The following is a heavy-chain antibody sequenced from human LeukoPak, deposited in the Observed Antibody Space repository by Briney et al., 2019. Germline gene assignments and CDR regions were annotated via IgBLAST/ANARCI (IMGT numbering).Heavy chain of an antibody. CDR2: INHSGST. D-gene: IGHD3-22*01. J-gene: IGHJ4*02. CDR1: GGSFSGYY. Sequence: SETLSLTCAVYGGSFSGYYWSWIRQPPGKGLEWIGEINHSGSTNYNPSLKSRVTISVDTSKNQFSLKLSSVTAADTAVYYCARRPRGKYYYDSSGYYSHYFDYWGQGTLVTVSS. CDR3: ARRPRGKYYYDSSGYYSHYFDY. V-gene: IGHV4-34*01.